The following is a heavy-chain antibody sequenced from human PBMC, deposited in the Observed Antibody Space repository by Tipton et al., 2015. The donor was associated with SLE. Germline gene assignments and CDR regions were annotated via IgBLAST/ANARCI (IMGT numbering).Heavy chain of an antibody. D-gene: IGHD6-19*01. Sequence: GEALGSHYWSWIRQPPGKGLEWIGYIYYSGSSNYNPSLKSRVTISVDPSKNQFSLKLSSVTATDTAVYYCAKAIAVAGTPLYFQHWGQGTLVTVSS. CDR2: IYYSGSS. CDR1: GEALGSHY. CDR3: AKAIAVAGTPLYFQH. J-gene: IGHJ1*01. V-gene: IGHV4-59*11.